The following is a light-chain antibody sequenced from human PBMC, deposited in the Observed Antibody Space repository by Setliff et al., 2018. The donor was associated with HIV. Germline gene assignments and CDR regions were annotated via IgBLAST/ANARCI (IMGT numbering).Light chain of an antibody. J-gene: IGLJ1*01. CDR2: EVS. Sequence: QSALAQPASVSGSPGQSITISCTGSSSDIGSWNFVSWYQQYPDKAPKTMIYEVSKRPSGVSDRFSGSKSGYTASLTISGLQPDDEADYYCSSYTNSIPYVFGTGTKVTVL. V-gene: IGLV2-14*01. CDR1: SSDIGSWNF. CDR3: SSYTNSIPYV.